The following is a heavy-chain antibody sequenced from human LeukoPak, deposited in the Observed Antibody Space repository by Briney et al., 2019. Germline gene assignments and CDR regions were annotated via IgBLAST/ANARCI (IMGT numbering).Heavy chain of an antibody. V-gene: IGHV4-61*08. CDR1: GGSISSGGYY. CDR3: ARGSSSWIRT. CDR2: IYYSGST. J-gene: IGHJ4*02. Sequence: SQTLSLTCTVSGGSISSGGYYWRWIRQHPGKGLVWIGYIYYSGSTNYNPSLKSRVTISVDTSKNQFSLKLSSVTAADTAVYDCARGSSSWIRTWGQGTLVTVSS. D-gene: IGHD6-13*01.